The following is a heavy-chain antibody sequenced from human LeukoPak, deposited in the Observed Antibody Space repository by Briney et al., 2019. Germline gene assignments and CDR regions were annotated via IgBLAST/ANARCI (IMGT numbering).Heavy chain of an antibody. V-gene: IGHV3-30*02. CDR1: GFTFSSYS. CDR2: IWNDGSKK. CDR3: AKDQGDYASYFDC. Sequence: GGSLRLSCAASGFTFSSYSMNWVRQAPGRGLEWLARIWNDGSKKYYADSVKGRLTISRDNPKNTLYLQVNSLRADDTAVYYCAKDQGDYASYFDCWGQGTLVTVSS. J-gene: IGHJ4*02. D-gene: IGHD4-17*01.